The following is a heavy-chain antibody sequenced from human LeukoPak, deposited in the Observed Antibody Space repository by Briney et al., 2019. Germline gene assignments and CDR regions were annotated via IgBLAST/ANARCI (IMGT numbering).Heavy chain of an antibody. D-gene: IGHD5-24*01. V-gene: IGHV4-34*01. Sequence: SETLSLTCAVYGGSFSGYYWSWIRQPPGKGLEWIGEINHSGSTNYNPSLKSRVTISVDTSKNQFSLKLSSVTAADTAVYYCARGSPSKGWLQFGRGQGTLVTVSS. CDR2: INHSGST. CDR3: ARGSPSKGWLQFG. J-gene: IGHJ4*02. CDR1: GGSFSGYY.